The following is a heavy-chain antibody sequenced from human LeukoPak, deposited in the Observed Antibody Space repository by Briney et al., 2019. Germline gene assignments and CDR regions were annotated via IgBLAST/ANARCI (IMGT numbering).Heavy chain of an antibody. J-gene: IGHJ6*02. D-gene: IGHD2-2*01. V-gene: IGHV3-23*01. CDR2: ISGSGGST. CDR1: GFTFSSYA. Sequence: GGSLRLSCAASGFTFSSYAMSWVRQAPGKGLEWVSTISGSGGSTYYVDSVKGRFTISRDNSKNTLYLQMNSLRAEDTAVYYCAKGYCSSSSCPYYYNYYGMDVWGQGTTVTVSS. CDR3: AKGYCSSSSCPYYYNYYGMDV.